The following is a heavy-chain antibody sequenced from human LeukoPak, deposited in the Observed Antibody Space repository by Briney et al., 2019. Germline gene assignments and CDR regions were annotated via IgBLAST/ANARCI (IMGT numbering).Heavy chain of an antibody. D-gene: IGHD3-22*01. CDR3: VMYYHDSSGPGD. CDR1: VYTFTSYY. CDR2: INPSGGST. J-gene: IGHJ4*02. V-gene: IGHV1-46*01. Sequence: ASVKVSCKASVYTFTSYYVHWVRQAPGQGLEWMGIINPSGGSTSYAQKFQGRVTMTRDTSASTVYMEVSSLRSEDTAVYYCVMYYHDSSGPGDWGQGTLVTVSS.